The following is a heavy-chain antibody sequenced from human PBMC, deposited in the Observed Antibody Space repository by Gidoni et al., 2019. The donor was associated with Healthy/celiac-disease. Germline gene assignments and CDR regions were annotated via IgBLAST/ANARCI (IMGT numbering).Heavy chain of an antibody. Sequence: QVQLQQWGAGLLKPSETLSLTCAVHGESFSGYYWTWIRQPPGKGLEWIGEISHSGSTNYNPSLESRVTLSIDTSKNQFSLKLSSVTAADTAVYYCARVVTIFGVVTPFDYWGQGTLVTVSS. CDR3: ARVVTIFGVVTPFDY. J-gene: IGHJ4*02. CDR2: ISHSGST. CDR1: GESFSGYY. V-gene: IGHV4-34*01. D-gene: IGHD3-3*01.